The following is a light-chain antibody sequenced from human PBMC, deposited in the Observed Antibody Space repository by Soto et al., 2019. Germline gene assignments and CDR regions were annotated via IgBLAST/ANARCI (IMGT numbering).Light chain of an antibody. CDR3: HQRRNWPLT. J-gene: IGKJ4*01. CDR1: QSVSSY. V-gene: IGKV3-11*01. Sequence: EIVLTQSPATLSLSPGERATLSCRASQSVSSYLAWYQQKPGQAPRLLIYDASNRASGIPARFSGSGSGTDFTLTISSLEPEDFAVYYCHQRRNWPLTFGGGTKVELK. CDR2: DAS.